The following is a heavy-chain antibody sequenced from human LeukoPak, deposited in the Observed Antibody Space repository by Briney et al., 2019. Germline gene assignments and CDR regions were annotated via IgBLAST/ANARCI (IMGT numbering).Heavy chain of an antibody. V-gene: IGHV4-34*01. J-gene: IGHJ6*02. D-gene: IGHD2-2*01. CDR2: ISHSGST. CDR3: ARSPCSSTSCYYYYGMDV. Sequence: SETLSLTCAVHGGSFSGYYWSWIRQPPGKGLEWIGEISHSGSTNYNPSLKSRVTISVDTSKNQFSLNLSSATAADTAVYYCARSPCSSTSCYYYYGMDVWGQGTTVTVSS. CDR1: GGSFSGYY.